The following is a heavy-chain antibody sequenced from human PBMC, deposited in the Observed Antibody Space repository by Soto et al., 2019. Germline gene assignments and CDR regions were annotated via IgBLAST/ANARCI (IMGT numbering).Heavy chain of an antibody. D-gene: IGHD2-21*02. CDR1: GYAFSSYA. CDR3: ARDGGDCGYRLTYYYYIGMDV. V-gene: IGHV1-3*05. J-gene: IGHJ6*02. CDR2: INIGSGNT. Sequence: QAQLVQSGAEEKQPGASVRVSCKASGYAFSSYAMHWVRQAPGQRLEWMGGINIGSGNTEYSQNFQDRITITRDTSASTVYMELSSLRSEDTAVYYCARDGGDCGYRLTYYYYIGMDVWGQGATVTVSS.